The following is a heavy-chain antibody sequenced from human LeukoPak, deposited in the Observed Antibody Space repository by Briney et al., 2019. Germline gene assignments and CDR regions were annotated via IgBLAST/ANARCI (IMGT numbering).Heavy chain of an antibody. D-gene: IGHD3-22*01. CDR3: ARGGGGITMIVVDNWFDP. V-gene: IGHV1-69*06. CDR2: IIPIFGTA. J-gene: IGHJ5*02. Sequence: ASVKVSCKASGGTFSSYAISWVRQAPGQGLEWMGGIIPIFGTANYAQKFQGRVTITANKSTSTAYMELSSLRSEDTAVYYCARGGGGITMIVVDNWFDPWGQGTLVTVSS. CDR1: GGTFSSYA.